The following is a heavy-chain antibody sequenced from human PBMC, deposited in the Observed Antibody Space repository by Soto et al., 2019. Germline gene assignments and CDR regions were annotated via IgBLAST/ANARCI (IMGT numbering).Heavy chain of an antibody. CDR1: GYTFSGYS. V-gene: IGHV1-18*04. J-gene: IGHJ6*02. D-gene: IGHD2-21*01. CDR3: ARDVFCGGAPACPDMDV. Sequence: GPSVKVSCKASGYTFSGYSITWVRQAPGQGLEWMERISGYNGNTDYARTLRGRLTLTTDTSTSTAYMELRSLTSDDTAVYYCARDVFCGGAPACPDMDVWGQGTTVTVSS. CDR2: ISGYNGNT.